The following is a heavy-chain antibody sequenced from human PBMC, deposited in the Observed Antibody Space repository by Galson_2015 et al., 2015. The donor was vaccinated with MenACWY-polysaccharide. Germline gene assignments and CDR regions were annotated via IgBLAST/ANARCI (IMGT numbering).Heavy chain of an antibody. V-gene: IGHV3-7*04. Sequence: SLRLSRATSGFIFSNYWMSWVRLTPGKGLEWLGNIKNDGNAKNYVDSVKGRFTFSRDNTKNSLYLQMSSLREEDTAVYYCAKDRHWNSFDCWGQGTLVTVSS. D-gene: IGHD1/OR15-1a*01. CDR3: AKDRHWNSFDC. CDR2: IKNDGNAK. J-gene: IGHJ4*02. CDR1: GFIFSNYW.